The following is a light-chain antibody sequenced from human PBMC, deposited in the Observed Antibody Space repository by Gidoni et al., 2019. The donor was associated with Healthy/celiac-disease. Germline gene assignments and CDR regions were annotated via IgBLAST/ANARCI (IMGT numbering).Light chain of an antibody. Sequence: EIVLTQSPGTLSLSPGERATLSCRASQSVSSSYLDWYQQKPGQAHRLLIYGASSRATGIPDRFSASGSGTDFTLTISRLEPEDFAVYYCQQYGSSPWTVGQGTKVEIK. CDR2: GAS. V-gene: IGKV3-20*01. CDR1: QSVSSSY. CDR3: QQYGSSPWT. J-gene: IGKJ1*01.